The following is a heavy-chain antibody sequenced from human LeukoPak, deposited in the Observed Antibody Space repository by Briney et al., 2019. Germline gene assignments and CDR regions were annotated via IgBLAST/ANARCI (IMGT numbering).Heavy chain of an antibody. J-gene: IGHJ4*02. CDR3: AREGGGDGSGSSFFDY. CDR2: IYHSGST. V-gene: IGHV4-30-2*01. CDR1: GGSISSGGYS. Sequence: SETLPLTCAVSGGSISSGGYSWSWIRQPPGKGLEWIGYIYHSGSTYYNPSLKSRVTISVDRSKNQFSLKLSSVTAADTAVYYCAREGGGDGSGSSFFDYWGQGTLVTVSS. D-gene: IGHD3-10*01.